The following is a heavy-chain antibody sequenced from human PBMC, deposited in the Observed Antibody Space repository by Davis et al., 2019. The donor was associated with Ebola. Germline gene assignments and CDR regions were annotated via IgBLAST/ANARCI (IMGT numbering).Heavy chain of an antibody. CDR1: GFTFSSYA. Sequence: PGGSLSLSCAASGFTFSSYAMSWVRQAPGKGLEWVSAISGSGGSTYYADSVKGRFTISRDNSKNTLYLQMNSLRAEDTAVYYCAKYGGGLRLRAPIDYWGQGTLVTVSS. V-gene: IGHV3-23*01. D-gene: IGHD5-12*01. J-gene: IGHJ4*02. CDR2: ISGSGGST. CDR3: AKYGGGLRLRAPIDY.